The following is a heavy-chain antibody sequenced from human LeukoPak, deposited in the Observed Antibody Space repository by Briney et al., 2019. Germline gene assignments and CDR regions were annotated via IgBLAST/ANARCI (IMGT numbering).Heavy chain of an antibody. CDR2: IYYSGST. CDR1: GGSISSSSYY. Sequence: SETLSLTWTVSGGSISSSSYYWGWIRQPPGKGLEWIGSIYYSGSTYYNPSLKSRVTISVDTSKNQFSLKLSSVTAADTAVYYCASQYQLLPFDYWGQGTLVTVSS. D-gene: IGHD2-2*01. J-gene: IGHJ4*02. CDR3: ASQYQLLPFDY. V-gene: IGHV4-39*07.